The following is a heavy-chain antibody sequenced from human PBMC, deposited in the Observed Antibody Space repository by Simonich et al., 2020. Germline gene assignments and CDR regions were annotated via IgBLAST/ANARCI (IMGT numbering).Heavy chain of an antibody. V-gene: IGHV3-7*01. CDR2: KKQNGSEK. Sequence: EVQLVESGGGLVQPGGSLRLSCAASGFTFSSYWMSGVRRAPGKGLEGVAKKKQNGSEKYYLDSVKGRFTISRANAKNSLYMQMNSLRAEDTAVYYCARFRGRYFDWLFDYWGQGTLVTVSS. D-gene: IGHD3-9*01. CDR3: ARFRGRYFDWLFDY. J-gene: IGHJ4*02. CDR1: GFTFSSYW.